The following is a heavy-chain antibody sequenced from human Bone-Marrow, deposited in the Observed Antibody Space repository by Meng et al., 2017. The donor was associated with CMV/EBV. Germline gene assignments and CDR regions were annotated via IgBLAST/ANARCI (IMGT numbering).Heavy chain of an antibody. CDR2: INPSGGST. CDR3: ARDGNVGDQGAGGGLDY. Sequence: VSVKVSCKAFGYTFTSYYMHWVRQAPGQGLEWMGIINPSGGSTSYAQKFQGRVTMTRDTSTSTVYMELSSLRSEDTAVYYCARDGNVGDQGAGGGLDYWGQRTLVTVSS. D-gene: IGHD3-10*01. J-gene: IGHJ4*02. CDR1: GYTFTSYY. V-gene: IGHV1-46*01.